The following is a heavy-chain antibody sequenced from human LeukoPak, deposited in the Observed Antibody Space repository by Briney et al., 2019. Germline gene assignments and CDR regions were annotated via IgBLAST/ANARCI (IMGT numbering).Heavy chain of an antibody. V-gene: IGHV3-7*01. D-gene: IGHD6-19*01. CDR3: ARGGAVAATGFDS. CDR2: IKQDGSEK. CDR1: GFTFSSYW. J-gene: IGHJ4*02. Sequence: GGSLRLSCAASGFTFSSYWMSWVRQAPGKGLEWVANIKQDGSEKYYVDSVKGRFTISRDNAKNSLYLQMNSLKAEDTAVYYCARGGAVAATGFDSWGQGTLVTVSS.